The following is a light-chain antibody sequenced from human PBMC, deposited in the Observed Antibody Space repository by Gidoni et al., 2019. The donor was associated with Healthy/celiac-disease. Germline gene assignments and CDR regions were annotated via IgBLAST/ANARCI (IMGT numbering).Light chain of an antibody. J-gene: IGKJ3*01. CDR1: QSISSW. CDR2: DAS. CDR3: QQY. V-gene: IGKV1-5*01. Sequence: DIQMTQSPSTLSASVGDRVTITCRASQSISSWFAWYQQKPGKAPKLLIYDASSLESGVPSRFSGSGSGTEFTLTIRSLQPDDFATSYCQQYFGPGTKVDIK.